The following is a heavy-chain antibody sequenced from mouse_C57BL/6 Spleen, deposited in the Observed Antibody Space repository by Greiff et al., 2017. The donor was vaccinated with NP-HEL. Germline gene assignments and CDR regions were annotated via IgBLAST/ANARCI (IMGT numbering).Heavy chain of an antibody. CDR1: GYTFTDYE. CDR3: TIATPWFAY. J-gene: IGHJ3*01. V-gene: IGHV1-15*01. CDR2: IDPATGGT. D-gene: IGHD1-1*01. Sequence: QVQLKQSGAELVRPGASVTLSCKASGYTFTDYEMHWVKQTPVHGLEWIGAIDPATGGTAYNQKFKGKATLTADKSSSTAYMELRSLTSEDSAVYYCTIATPWFAYWGQGTLVTVSA.